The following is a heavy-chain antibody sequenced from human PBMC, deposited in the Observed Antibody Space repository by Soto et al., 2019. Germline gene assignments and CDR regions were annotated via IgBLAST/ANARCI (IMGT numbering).Heavy chain of an antibody. CDR1: GFTFSSYA. CDR3: AKDKRAYSYGYDYCYYGMDV. J-gene: IGHJ6*02. V-gene: IGHV3-23*01. Sequence: PGGSLRLSCAASGFTFSSYAMSWVRQAPGKGLEWVSAISGSGGSTYYADSVKGRFTISRDNSKNTLYLQMNSLRAEDTAVYYCAKDKRAYSYGYDYCYYGMDVWGQGTTVTVSS. CDR2: ISGSGGST. D-gene: IGHD5-18*01.